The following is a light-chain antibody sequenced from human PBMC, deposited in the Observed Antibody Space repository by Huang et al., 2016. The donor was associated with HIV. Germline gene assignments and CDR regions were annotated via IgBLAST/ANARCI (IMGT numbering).Light chain of an antibody. Sequence: EIVLTQSPSTLSLSPGERATLSCRASQSVSSYLAWYQQKPGQAPRLVIYDTSNSAAGIPARFSGSGSGTDFTLTISSLEPEDFAVYYCQQRGNWHWPFGRGTKVEIK. CDR1: QSVSSY. V-gene: IGKV3-11*01. J-gene: IGKJ1*01. CDR3: QQRGNWHWP. CDR2: DTS.